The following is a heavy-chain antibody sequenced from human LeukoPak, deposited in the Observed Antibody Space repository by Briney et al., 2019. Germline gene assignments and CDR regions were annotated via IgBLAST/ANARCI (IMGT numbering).Heavy chain of an antibody. CDR2: IYYSGGT. CDR3: ARIFASGYSYGYLPHWFDP. V-gene: IGHV4-39*01. D-gene: IGHD5-18*01. CDR1: GGSISSSSYY. J-gene: IGHJ5*02. Sequence: SETLSLTCTVSGGSISSSSYYWGWIRQPPGKGLEWIGSIYYSGGTYYNPSLKSRVTISVDTSKNQFSLKLSSVTAADTAVYYCARIFASGYSYGYLPHWFDPWGQGTLVTVSS.